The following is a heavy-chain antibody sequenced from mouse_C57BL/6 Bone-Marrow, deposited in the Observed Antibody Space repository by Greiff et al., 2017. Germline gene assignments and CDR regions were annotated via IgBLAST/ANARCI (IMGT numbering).Heavy chain of an antibody. V-gene: IGHV3-6*01. CDR1: GYSITSGYY. CDR3: ARGGLWYFDV. CDR2: ISYDGSN. Sequence: EVQLVESGPGLVKPSQSLSLTCSVTGYSITSGYYWNWIRQFPGNKLEWMGYISYDGSNNYNPSLKNRISITRDTSKNQFFLKLNSVTTEDTATYYCARGGLWYFDVWGTGTTVTVSS. D-gene: IGHD1-1*02. J-gene: IGHJ1*03.